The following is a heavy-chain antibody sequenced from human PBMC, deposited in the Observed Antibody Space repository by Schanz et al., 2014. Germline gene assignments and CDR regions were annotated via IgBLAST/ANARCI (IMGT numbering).Heavy chain of an antibody. Sequence: QMQLQESGPGLVKPSETLSLTCTVSGGSINSYYWNWIRQSPGRGLEWIGFVFYSGTTNYNPSLRGRVTMSINTSKNQFSLKLSSVTAADTAVYYCARGGFYCTSITCQGYYHGMDVWGQGTTVTVSS. CDR2: VFYSGTT. D-gene: IGHD2-2*01. V-gene: IGHV4-59*01. CDR3: ARGGFYCTSITCQGYYHGMDV. J-gene: IGHJ6*02. CDR1: GGSINSYY.